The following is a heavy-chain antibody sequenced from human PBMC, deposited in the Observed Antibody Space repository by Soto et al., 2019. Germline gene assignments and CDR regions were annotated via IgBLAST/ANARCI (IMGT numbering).Heavy chain of an antibody. J-gene: IGHJ1*01. Sequence: GGSVRLSCVACGFTFSSYWMSWVRQAPGKGLEWVANIKSDGSEMYYVDSVKGRFTISRDNARKSLYLQMNSLRVEDTALYYCARDLGVVITAEYFQHWGQGTLVTVSS. CDR2: IKSDGSEM. V-gene: IGHV3-7*03. D-gene: IGHD3-22*01. CDR1: GFTFSSYW. CDR3: ARDLGVVITAEYFQH.